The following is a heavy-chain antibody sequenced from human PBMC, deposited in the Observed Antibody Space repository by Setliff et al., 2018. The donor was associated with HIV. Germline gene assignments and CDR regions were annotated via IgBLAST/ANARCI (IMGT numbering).Heavy chain of an antibody. J-gene: IGHJ3*02. D-gene: IGHD6-19*01. V-gene: IGHV4-61*02. Sequence: PSETLSLTCTVSGDSISSGGYYWSWIRQPAGQGLEWIGRIYTSGNTNYNPSTNYNPSLKSRITISLETSRNQFSLRVTSVTATDTAVYYCTRQSPVAVSGAFDIWVQGTMVTVSS. CDR2: IYTSGNTNYNPST. CDR3: TRQSPVAVSGAFDI. CDR1: GDSISSGGYY.